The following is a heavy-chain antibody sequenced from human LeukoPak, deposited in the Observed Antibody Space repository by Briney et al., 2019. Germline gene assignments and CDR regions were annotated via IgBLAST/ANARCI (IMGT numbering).Heavy chain of an antibody. D-gene: IGHD5-24*01. CDR2: ISGSGGST. V-gene: IGHV3-23*01. CDR3: AKDNVAEMATITSVAFDI. CDR1: GFTFSTCV. Sequence: GGSLRLSCAASGFTFSTCVMSWVRQAPGKGLEWVSAISGSGGSTYYADSVKGRFTISRDNSKNTLYLQMNSLRAEDTAVYYCAKDNVAEMATITSVAFDIWGQGTMVTVSS. J-gene: IGHJ3*02.